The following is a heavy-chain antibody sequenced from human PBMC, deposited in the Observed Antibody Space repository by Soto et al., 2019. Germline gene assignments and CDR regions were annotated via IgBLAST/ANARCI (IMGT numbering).Heavy chain of an antibody. Sequence: GALRLSCAASGFSFSNYGMHWVRQAPGKGLEWVAVISYDGNNKYYADSVKGRFTISRDKSKNRLSLQMNSLRTEDTSVYYCAKDRRPHEYCSGGTCYNDFANWGQGTLVTVSS. V-gene: IGHV3-30*18. CDR3: AKDRRPHEYCSGGTCYNDFAN. CDR1: GFSFSNYG. J-gene: IGHJ4*02. D-gene: IGHD2-15*01. CDR2: ISYDGNNK.